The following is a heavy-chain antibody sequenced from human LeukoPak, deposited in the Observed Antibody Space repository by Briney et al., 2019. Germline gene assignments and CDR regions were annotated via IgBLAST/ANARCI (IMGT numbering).Heavy chain of an antibody. V-gene: IGHV1-2*02. CDR2: INPNSGGT. CDR1: GYTFTGYY. J-gene: IGHJ6*03. D-gene: IGHD2-15*01. Sequence: ASVKVSCKASGYTFTGYYMHWVRQAPGQGLEWMGWINPNSGGTNYAQKFQGRVTMTRDTSISTAYMELSRLRSDDTAVYYCARDSRCSWFYYYYMDVWGKGTTVTVSS. CDR3: ARDSRCSWFYYYYMDV.